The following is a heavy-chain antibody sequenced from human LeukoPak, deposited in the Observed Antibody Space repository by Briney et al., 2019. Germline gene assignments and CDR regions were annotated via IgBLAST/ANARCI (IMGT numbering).Heavy chain of an antibody. Sequence: PSEILSLTCTVSGGSISSYYWSWIRQPPGKGLEWIGYIYYSGSTNYNPSLKSRVTISVDTSKNQFSLKLSSVTAADTAVYYCARGVGVAAAEGADYWGQGTLVTVSS. V-gene: IGHV4-59*12. J-gene: IGHJ4*02. D-gene: IGHD6-13*01. CDR2: IYYSGST. CDR1: GGSISSYY. CDR3: ARGVGVAAAEGADY.